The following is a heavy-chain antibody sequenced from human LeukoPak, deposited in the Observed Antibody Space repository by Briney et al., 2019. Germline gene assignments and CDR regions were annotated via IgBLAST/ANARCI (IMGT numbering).Heavy chain of an antibody. D-gene: IGHD1-20*01. CDR1: GFTFSSYS. CDR2: ISSSSSYI. CDR3: ARDITGTTGAIDF. Sequence: GGSLRLSCAASGFTFSSYSMNWVRQAPGKGLEWVSSISSSSSYIYYADSVKGRFTISRDNAKNSLYLQMNSLRAEDTAVYYCARDITGTTGAIDFWGQGTLVTVSS. V-gene: IGHV3-21*01. J-gene: IGHJ4*02.